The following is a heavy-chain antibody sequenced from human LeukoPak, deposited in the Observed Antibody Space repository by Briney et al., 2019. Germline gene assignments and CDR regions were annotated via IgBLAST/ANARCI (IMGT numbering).Heavy chain of an antibody. Sequence: PGGSLRLSCAASGFTFSNAWMNWVRQAPGKGLEWVGRIKSKTDGGTTDYAAPVKGRFPISRDDSKNTLYLQMNSLKTEDTAVYYCTTGADTAIFYAFDIWGQGTMVTVSS. J-gene: IGHJ3*02. CDR3: TTGADTAIFYAFDI. V-gene: IGHV3-15*01. D-gene: IGHD5-18*01. CDR1: GFTFSNAW. CDR2: IKSKTDGGTT.